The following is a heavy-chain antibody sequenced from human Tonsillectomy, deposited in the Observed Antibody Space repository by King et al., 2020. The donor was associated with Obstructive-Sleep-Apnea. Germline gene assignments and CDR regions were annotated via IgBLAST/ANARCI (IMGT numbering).Heavy chain of an antibody. D-gene: IGHD2-21*02. CDR2: IYYSGNT. CDR3: AGLYCRGDCSTLDY. CDR1: GASISSSGYY. Sequence: QLQESGPGLVKPSETLSLTCTVSGASISSSGYYWGWVRQPPGKGLEWIGSIYYSGNTYYNPSLKSRVTISVDTSKNQFSLKVSSVTAADTAVYSCAGLYCRGDCSTLDYRGQGTLVTVSS. V-gene: IGHV4-39*07. J-gene: IGHJ4*02.